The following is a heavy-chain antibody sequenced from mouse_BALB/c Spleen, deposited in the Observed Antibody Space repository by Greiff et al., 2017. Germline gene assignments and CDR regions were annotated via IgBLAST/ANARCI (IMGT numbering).Heavy chain of an antibody. CDR2: IWSGGST. CDR1: GFSLTSYG. CDR3: ARNRVYYYGSSYGRAMDY. V-gene: IGHV2-2*02. D-gene: IGHD1-1*01. Sequence: VQLQQSGPGLVQPSQSLSITCTVSGFSLTSYGVHWVRQSPGKGLEWLGVIWSGGSTDYNAAFISRLSISKDNSKSQVFFKMNSLQANDTAIYYCARNRVYYYGSSYGRAMDYWGQGTSVTVSS. J-gene: IGHJ4*01.